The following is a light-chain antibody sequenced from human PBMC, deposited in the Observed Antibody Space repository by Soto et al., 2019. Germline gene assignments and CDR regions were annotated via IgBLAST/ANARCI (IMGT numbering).Light chain of an antibody. V-gene: IGKV3-15*01. Sequence: EIVMTQSPATLSVSPGERATLSCRASQSVSGNLAWYQQKPGQAPRLLIYGASTRATGIPARFSGSGSGTXFXXXXXXXXSEDFAVYYCQQYNNWPPLTFGGGTKVEIK. J-gene: IGKJ4*01. CDR2: GAS. CDR1: QSVSGN. CDR3: QQYNNWPPLT.